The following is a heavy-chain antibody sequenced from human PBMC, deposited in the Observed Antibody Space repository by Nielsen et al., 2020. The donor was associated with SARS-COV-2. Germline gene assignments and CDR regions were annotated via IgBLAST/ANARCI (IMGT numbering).Heavy chain of an antibody. J-gene: IGHJ6*02. CDR3: ARGLAAAGTWGYYYYGMDV. CDR1: GFTFSSYA. V-gene: IGHV3-64*04. CDR2: ISSNGGST. D-gene: IGHD6-13*01. Sequence: GESLKISCSASGFTFSSYAMHWVRQAPGKGLEYVSAISSNGGSTYYADSVKGRFTISRDNAKNSLYLQMNSLRAEDTAVYYCARGLAAAGTWGYYYYGMDVWGQGTTVTVSS.